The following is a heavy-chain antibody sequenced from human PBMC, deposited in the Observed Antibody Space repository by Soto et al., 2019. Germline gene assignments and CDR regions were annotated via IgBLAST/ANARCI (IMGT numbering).Heavy chain of an antibody. V-gene: IGHV2-5*01. CDR2: IYWNGDK. D-gene: IGHD6-6*01. J-gene: IGHJ5*02. CDR3: AHKGQLVGDWFDP. CDR1: GFSLSTVGVG. Sequence: QITLKESGPTLVKPTQTLTLTCTFSGFSLSTVGVGVGWIRQPPGKAPQWLALIYWNGDKYYSPSLTNRLTITKDTSKNQVVLTMTDMDPVDAGTFFCAHKGQLVGDWFDPWGQGTLVTVSS.